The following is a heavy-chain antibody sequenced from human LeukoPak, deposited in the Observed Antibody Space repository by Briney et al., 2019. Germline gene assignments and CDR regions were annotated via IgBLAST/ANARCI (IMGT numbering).Heavy chain of an antibody. V-gene: IGHV3-64D*06. CDR1: GFTFSSYA. D-gene: IGHD3-22*01. CDR2: ISSNGGST. J-gene: IGHJ3*02. Sequence: GGSLRFSCSASGFTFSSYAMHWVRQAPGKGLEYVSAISSNGGSTYYADSVKGRFTISRDNSKNTLYLQMSSLRAEDTAVYYCVKGSTYDSSGYYESDAFDIWGQGTMVTVSS. CDR3: VKGSTYDSSGYYESDAFDI.